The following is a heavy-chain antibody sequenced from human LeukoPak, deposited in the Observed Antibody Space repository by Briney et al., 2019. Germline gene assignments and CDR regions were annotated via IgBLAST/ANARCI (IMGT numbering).Heavy chain of an antibody. V-gene: IGHV3-9*01. Sequence: GRSLRLSCAASGFTFDDYAMHWVRQAPGKGLEWVSGISWNSGSIGYADSVKGRFTISRDNAKNSLYLQMNSLRAEDTALYYCAKDTYYGSGSYPPNYYYYGMDVWGQGTTVTVSS. CDR2: ISWNSGSI. CDR3: AKDTYYGSGSYPPNYYYYGMDV. J-gene: IGHJ6*02. D-gene: IGHD3-10*01. CDR1: GFTFDDYA.